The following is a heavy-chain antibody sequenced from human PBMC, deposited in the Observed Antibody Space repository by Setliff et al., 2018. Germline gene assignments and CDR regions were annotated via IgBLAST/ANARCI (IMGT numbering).Heavy chain of an antibody. D-gene: IGHD6-13*01. Sequence: GGSLRLSCAASGFTFSSDAMTWVRQAPGKGLEWVSIISSEGDSIYYADPVKGRFTISRDNSKSTLYLEMNSLRAEDTAVYYCAKCSSWHGHYPHFNYWGQGTLVTVSS. J-gene: IGHJ4*02. CDR3: AKCSSWHGHYPHFNY. V-gene: IGHV3-23*03. CDR1: GFTFSSDA. CDR2: ISSEGDSI.